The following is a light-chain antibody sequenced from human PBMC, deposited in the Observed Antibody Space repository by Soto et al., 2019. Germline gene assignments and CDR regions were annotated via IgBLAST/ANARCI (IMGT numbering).Light chain of an antibody. CDR3: QQYNSYWT. J-gene: IGKJ1*01. CDR1: QSISSW. Sequence: DIQMTQSPSTLSASVGDRVTITCRASQSISSWLAGYQQKPGKAPKLLIYKASSLESGVPSRLSGSGSGTEFTLTISSLQPDDVANYYCQQYNSYWTFGQGTKVEIK. CDR2: KAS. V-gene: IGKV1-5*03.